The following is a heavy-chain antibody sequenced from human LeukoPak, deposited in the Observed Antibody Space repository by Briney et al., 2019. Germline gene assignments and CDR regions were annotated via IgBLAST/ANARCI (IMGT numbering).Heavy chain of an antibody. D-gene: IGHD1-1*01. V-gene: IGHV3-74*01. J-gene: IGHJ6*03. CDR3: TRVNPDDWNYHYYDYMDV. CDR1: GFPFSICW. CDR2: INSDGSST. Sequence: GGPLTLPCAASGFPFSICWMHWARHAPGKGLVWFSLINSDGSSTSSAHSVKGRFTIYRDHAKNTLYLQVNRLRPKHTSVYYCTRVNPDDWNYHYYDYMDVWGKGTTVTVSS.